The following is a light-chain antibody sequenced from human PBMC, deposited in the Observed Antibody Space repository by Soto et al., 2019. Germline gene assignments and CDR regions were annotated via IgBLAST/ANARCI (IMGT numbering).Light chain of an antibody. CDR2: DAS. J-gene: IGKJ5*01. Sequence: EVVMTQSPATLSLSPGERATLSCRASQSFSSNYLAWYQQKPGQAPRLLMYDASSRVTGVPARFSGSGSETDFTLTISSLQPEDFAVYYCQQRGNWHPPISFGQGTRLEIK. CDR1: QSFSSNY. V-gene: IGKV3D-20*02. CDR3: QQRGNWHPPIS.